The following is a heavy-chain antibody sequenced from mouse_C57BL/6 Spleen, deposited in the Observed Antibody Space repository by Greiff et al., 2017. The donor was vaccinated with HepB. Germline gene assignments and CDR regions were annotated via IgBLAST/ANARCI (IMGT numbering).Heavy chain of an antibody. D-gene: IGHD2-12*01. CDR3: ARKRYEGYFDV. J-gene: IGHJ1*03. CDR2: IWSGGST. V-gene: IGHV2-2*01. CDR1: GFSLTCYG. Sequence: VQLKESGPGLVQPSQSLSITCTVSGFSLTCYGVHWVRQSPGKGLEWLGVIWSGGSTDYNAAFISRLSISKDNSKSQVFFKMNSLQADDTAIYYCARKRYEGYFDVWGTGTTVTVSS.